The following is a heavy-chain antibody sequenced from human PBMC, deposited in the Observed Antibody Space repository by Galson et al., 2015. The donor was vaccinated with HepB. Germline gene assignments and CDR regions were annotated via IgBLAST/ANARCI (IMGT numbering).Heavy chain of an antibody. Sequence: SLRLSCAASGFTFSNYCISWVRQAPGKGLEWVANIIEDGSEKYYMDSVKGRFTISRDNAKNSLYLQMNSLRAEDTAVYYCVRDRETPGGGDWFDPWGQRTLVTVSS. CDR2: IIEDGSEK. J-gene: IGHJ5*02. CDR3: VRDRETPGGGDWFDP. D-gene: IGHD2-15*01. CDR1: GFTFSNYC. V-gene: IGHV3-7*01.